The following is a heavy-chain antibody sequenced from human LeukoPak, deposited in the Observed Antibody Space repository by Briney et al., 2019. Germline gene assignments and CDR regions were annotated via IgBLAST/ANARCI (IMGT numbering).Heavy chain of an antibody. CDR3: ARGPLWFGELSGMDV. CDR1: GGAISSYY. D-gene: IGHD3-10*01. CDR2: IYYSGST. Sequence: PSETLSLTCTVSGGAISSYYWSWIRQPPGKGLEWIGYIYYSGSTNYNPSLKSRVTISVDTSKNQFSLKLSSVTAADTAVYYCARGPLWFGELSGMDVWGQGTTVTVSS. J-gene: IGHJ6*02. V-gene: IGHV4-59*01.